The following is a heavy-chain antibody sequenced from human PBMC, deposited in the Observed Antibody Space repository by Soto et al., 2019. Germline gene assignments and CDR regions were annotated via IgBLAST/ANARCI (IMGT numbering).Heavy chain of an antibody. J-gene: IGHJ5*02. CDR3: XHSSAAGTWGWFDP. CDR1: GFSLTATGVG. D-gene: IGHD6-13*01. Sequence: QITLKESGPTLLKPTQTLTLTCTVSGFSLTATGVGVGWIRQPPGKALEWLALIYWDDDKRYSXXXXXXXXXXXXXXXXXXXXXXXXXDXVDTAXYYCXHSSAAGTWGWFDPWGQG. CDR2: IYWDDDK. V-gene: IGHV2-5*02.